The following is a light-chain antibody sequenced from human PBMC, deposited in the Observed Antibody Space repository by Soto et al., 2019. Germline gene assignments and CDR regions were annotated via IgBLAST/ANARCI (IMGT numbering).Light chain of an antibody. CDR1: QSVSSSY. Sequence: IVVTNSAGTLSLSPAERATLSCRASQSVSSSYLALYQQKPGQAPKFLIYGTATRATGIPARFSGSGSATEFTPTIISLQYAEDAVYYCYQYGTSPLITFGEGTRLDIK. V-gene: IGKV3-20*01. J-gene: IGKJ5*01. CDR3: YQYGTSPLIT. CDR2: GTA.